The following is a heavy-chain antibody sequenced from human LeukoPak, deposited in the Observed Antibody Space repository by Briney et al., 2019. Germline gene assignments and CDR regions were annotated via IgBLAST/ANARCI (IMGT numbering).Heavy chain of an antibody. CDR3: ARGTYDFWSGETGAFDI. J-gene: IGHJ3*02. V-gene: IGHV4-59*01. CDR1: GGSISSYY. CDR2: IYYSGST. D-gene: IGHD3-3*01. Sequence: SETLSLTCTVSGGSISSYYWSWIRQPPGKGLEWIGYIYYSGSTNYNPSLKSRVTISVDTSKNQFSLKLSSVTAADTAVYYCARGTYDFWSGETGAFDIWGQGTMVTVSS.